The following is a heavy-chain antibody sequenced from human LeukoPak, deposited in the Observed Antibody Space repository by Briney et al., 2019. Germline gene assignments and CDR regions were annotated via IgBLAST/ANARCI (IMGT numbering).Heavy chain of an antibody. D-gene: IGHD2-2*01. CDR3: HLSNCSSTSCYDGDY. J-gene: IGHJ4*02. CDR1: GYSFTNYW. CDR2: IYPGDSDT. V-gene: IGHV5-51*01. Sequence: GESLKISCKGSGYSFTNYWIGWVRQMPGKGLEWMGIIYPGDSDTRHSPSFQGHVTISADKSISTAYLQWSSLKASDTAMYYCHLSNCSSTSCYDGDYWGQGTLVTVSS.